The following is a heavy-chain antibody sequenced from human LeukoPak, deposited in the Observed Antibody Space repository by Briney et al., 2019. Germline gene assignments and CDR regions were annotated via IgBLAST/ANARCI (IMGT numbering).Heavy chain of an antibody. D-gene: IGHD3-3*01. J-gene: IGHJ4*02. CDR1: GFTFNNYA. V-gene: IGHV3-15*01. Sequence: GGSLRLSCAASGFTFNNYAMSWVRQAPGKGLEWVGRIKSKTDGGTTDYAAPVKGRFTISRDDSKNTLYLQMNSLKTEDAAVYYCTTDGGYDFWSGYIQPDYWGQGTLVTVSS. CDR3: TTDGGYDFWSGYIQPDY. CDR2: IKSKTDGGTT.